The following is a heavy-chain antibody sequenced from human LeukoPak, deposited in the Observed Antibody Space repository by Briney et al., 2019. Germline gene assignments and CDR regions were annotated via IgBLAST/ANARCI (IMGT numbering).Heavy chain of an antibody. CDR2: ITGSGGST. D-gene: IGHD6-19*01. V-gene: IGHV3-23*01. J-gene: IGHJ4*02. CDR1: GFTFSNYA. Sequence: GGSLRLSCGASGFTFSNYAMSWVRQAPGKGLEWVSVITGSGGSTYYADSVKGRFTISRDNSKNTLFLQMNSLRAEDTVHDYYEIESVMRSSGWFGGDYFDHWGQGTLVTVSS. CDR3: EIESVMRSSGWFGGDYFDH.